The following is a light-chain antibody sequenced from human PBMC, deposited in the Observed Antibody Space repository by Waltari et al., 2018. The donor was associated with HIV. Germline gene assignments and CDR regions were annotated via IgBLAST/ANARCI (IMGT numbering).Light chain of an antibody. J-gene: IGKJ2*01. Sequence: DIVLTQSPDSLTVSLGERATINCKASQSILFSTTNSNYLAWYQQKPGHPPKLLISWASGRRSRVPDRFSGAGSGTDFTLTITSLQAEDVAVYYCQQYYSHPRTFGQGTKLEI. CDR2: WAS. V-gene: IGKV4-1*01. CDR3: QQYYSHPRT. CDR1: QSILFSTTNSNY.